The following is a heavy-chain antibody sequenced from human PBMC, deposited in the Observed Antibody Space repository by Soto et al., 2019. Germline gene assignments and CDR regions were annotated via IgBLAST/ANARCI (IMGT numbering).Heavy chain of an antibody. J-gene: IGHJ6*02. CDR3: ARERTDYGDYSYGMDV. D-gene: IGHD4-17*01. Sequence: GRQAPGQGLEWMGWISAYNGNTNYAQKLQGRVTMTTDTSTSTAYMELRSLRSDDTAVYYCARERTDYGDYSYGMDVWGQGTTVTVYS. CDR2: ISAYNGNT. V-gene: IGHV1-18*01.